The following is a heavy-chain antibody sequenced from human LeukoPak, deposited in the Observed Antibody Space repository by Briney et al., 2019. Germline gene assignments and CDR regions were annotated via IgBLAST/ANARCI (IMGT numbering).Heavy chain of an antibody. D-gene: IGHD4-17*01. Sequence: SETLSLTCTVSGASISSSSSSWGWVRQPPGKGPEWIGSIYYSGLTYDNPSLKSRVSISVDPSRKHFSLKVSSVTAADTAVYYCASGTFDDYGDYDRGDYFDHWGQGTLVTVSS. J-gene: IGHJ4*02. CDR2: IYYSGLT. CDR3: ASGTFDDYGDYDRGDYFDH. V-gene: IGHV4-39*02. CDR1: GASISSSSSS.